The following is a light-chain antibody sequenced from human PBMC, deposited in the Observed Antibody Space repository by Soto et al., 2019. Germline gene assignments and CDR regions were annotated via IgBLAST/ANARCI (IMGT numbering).Light chain of an antibody. CDR2: AAS. CDR3: QQSYTPASIT. Sequence: DIQMTQSPSSLSASVGDRVTITCRASQSISRNLNWYQHKPGKAPKLLIYAASSLQNGVPSRFSGGRSGTEFTLSISSLQPEDFGTYYCQQSYTPASITFGQGTRLEIK. V-gene: IGKV1-39*01. CDR1: QSISRN. J-gene: IGKJ5*01.